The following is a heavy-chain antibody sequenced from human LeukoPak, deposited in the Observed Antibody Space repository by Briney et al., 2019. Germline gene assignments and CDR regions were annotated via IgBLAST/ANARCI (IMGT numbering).Heavy chain of an antibody. Sequence: SETLSLTCAVYGGSFSGYYWSWIRQPPGKGLEWIGEINHSGSTNYNPSLKSRVTISVGTSKNQFSLKLSSVTAADTAVYYCARERRRGYSYGYGPSFDYWGQGTLVTVSS. D-gene: IGHD5-18*01. CDR2: INHSGST. CDR1: GGSFSGYY. V-gene: IGHV4-34*01. CDR3: ARERRRGYSYGYGPSFDY. J-gene: IGHJ4*02.